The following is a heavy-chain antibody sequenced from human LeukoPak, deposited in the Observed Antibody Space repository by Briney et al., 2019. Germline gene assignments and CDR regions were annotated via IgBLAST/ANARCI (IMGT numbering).Heavy chain of an antibody. CDR1: GGSISSSSYY. Sequence: SETLSLTCTVSGGSISSSSYYWGWIRQPPGKGLEWIGSIYYSGSTYYNPSLKSRVTISVDTSKNQFSLKLSSVTAADTAVYYCAMQNYYDSSGYYYGFYYSDYWGQGTLVTVSS. J-gene: IGHJ4*02. D-gene: IGHD3-22*01. CDR2: IYYSGST. V-gene: IGHV4-39*01. CDR3: AMQNYYDSSGYYYGFYYSDY.